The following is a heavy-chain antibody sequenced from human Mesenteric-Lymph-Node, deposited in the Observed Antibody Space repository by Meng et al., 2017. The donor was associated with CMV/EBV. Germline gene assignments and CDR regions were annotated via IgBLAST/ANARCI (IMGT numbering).Heavy chain of an antibody. Sequence: LTQWGSGLLKPAVTLSLTCAVYGGFFSGYYWSWLRQPPGKGLEWIGEINHSGSTNYNPSLKSRVTISVDTSKNQFSLKLSSVTAADTAVYYCARHQRWLKSEGGFNYWGQGTLVTVSS. V-gene: IGHV4-34*01. D-gene: IGHD4-23*01. CDR3: ARHQRWLKSEGGFNY. CDR2: INHSGST. CDR1: GGFFSGYY. J-gene: IGHJ4*02.